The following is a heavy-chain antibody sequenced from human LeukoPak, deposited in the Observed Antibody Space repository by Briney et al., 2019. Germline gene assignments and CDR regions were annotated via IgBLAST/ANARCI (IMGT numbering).Heavy chain of an antibody. CDR3: ARGEIISYYDSSGHLDY. J-gene: IGHJ4*02. D-gene: IGHD3-22*01. CDR1: GGTFSSYA. CDR2: IIPIFGTA. Sequence: ASVKVSCKASGGTFSSYAISWVRQAPGQGLEWMGGIIPIFGTANYAQKFQGRVTITTDESTSTAYMELSSLRSEDTAVYYCARGEIISYYDSSGHLDYWGQGTLVTVSS. V-gene: IGHV1-69*05.